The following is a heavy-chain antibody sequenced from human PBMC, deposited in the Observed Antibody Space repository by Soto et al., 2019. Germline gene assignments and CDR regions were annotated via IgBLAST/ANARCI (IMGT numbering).Heavy chain of an antibody. CDR2: IYYSGSA. CDR1: GGSISSYH. V-gene: IGHV4-59*01. Sequence: QVQLQESGPGLVKPSETLSLTCTVSGGSISSYHWTWIRQPPGKGLEWIGYIYYSGSANYNPSLKSRVSIAIDTSKNQFSLTLKSVTAADTAMYFCARVSPPKHSGTCFDHWGQGTLVTVSS. D-gene: IGHD1-26*01. CDR3: ARVSPPKHSGTCFDH. J-gene: IGHJ4*02.